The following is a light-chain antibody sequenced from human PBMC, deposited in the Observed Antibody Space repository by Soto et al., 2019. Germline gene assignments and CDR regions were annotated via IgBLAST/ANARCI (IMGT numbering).Light chain of an antibody. CDR2: DVS. J-gene: IGLJ3*02. CDR3: SSYTSSSTSWV. Sequence: QSALTQPASVSGSPGQSITISFTGTSSDVGGYNYVSWYQQHPGKAPKLMIYDVSNRPSGVSNRFSGSKSGNTASLTISGLQAEDEADYYCSSYTSSSTSWVFGGGTKLTVL. V-gene: IGLV2-14*01. CDR1: SSDVGGYNY.